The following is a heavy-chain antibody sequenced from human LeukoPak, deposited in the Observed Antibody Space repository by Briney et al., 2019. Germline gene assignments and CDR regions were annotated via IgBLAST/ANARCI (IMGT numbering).Heavy chain of an antibody. CDR2: ISYDGSNK. D-gene: IGHD4-23*01. CDR3: ARFAAHPKVGSDY. Sequence: GGSLRLSCAASGFTFSSYAMHWIRQAPGKGLEWVAVISYDGSNKYYADSVKGRFTISRDNSKNTLYLQMNSLRAEDTAVYYCARFAAHPKVGSDYWGQGTLVTVSS. CDR1: GFTFSSYA. V-gene: IGHV3-30-3*01. J-gene: IGHJ4*02.